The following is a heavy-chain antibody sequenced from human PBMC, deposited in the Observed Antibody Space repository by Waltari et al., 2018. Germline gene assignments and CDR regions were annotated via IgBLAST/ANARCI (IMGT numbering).Heavy chain of an antibody. V-gene: IGHV1-69*08. Sequence: QVQLVQSGAEVKKPGSSVKVSCKASGGTFSSYTISWVRQAPGQGLEWMGRIIPILGIANYAQKFQGRVTITADKSTTTAYMELSSLRSEDTAVYYCARDSGSYTGVSYWGQGTLVTVSS. D-gene: IGHD1-26*01. CDR1: GGTFSSYT. CDR3: ARDSGSYTGVSY. J-gene: IGHJ4*02. CDR2: IIPILGIA.